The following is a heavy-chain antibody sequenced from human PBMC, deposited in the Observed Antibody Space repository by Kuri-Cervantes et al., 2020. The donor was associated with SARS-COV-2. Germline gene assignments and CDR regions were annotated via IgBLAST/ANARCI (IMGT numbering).Heavy chain of an antibody. Sequence: GESLKISCAASGFTFSSYAMSWVRQAPGKGLEWVSAISGSGGSTYYADSVKGRFTISRDNAKNSLYLQMSSLRAGDTAVYYCARGRIGDGAFDIWGQGTMVTVSS. CDR1: GFTFSSYA. D-gene: IGHD5-24*01. V-gene: IGHV3-23*01. CDR3: ARGRIGDGAFDI. CDR2: ISGSGGST. J-gene: IGHJ3*02.